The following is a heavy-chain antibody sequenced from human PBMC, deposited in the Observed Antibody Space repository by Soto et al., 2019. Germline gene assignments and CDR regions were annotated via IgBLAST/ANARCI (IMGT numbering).Heavy chain of an antibody. CDR1: GFTFSVYS. V-gene: IGHV3-48*02. D-gene: IGHD6-19*01. CDR2: ITSDTKTI. Sequence: EVQLVESGGDLVRRGGSLRLSCVASGFTFSVYSMNWVRQAPRKGLEWFAYITSDTKTIKYADSVKGRFTISRDNAKNTVYLQMNSLRDEDTAIYYCARSVEGHFDNWGQGTVVTVSP. J-gene: IGHJ4*02. CDR3: ARSVEGHFDN.